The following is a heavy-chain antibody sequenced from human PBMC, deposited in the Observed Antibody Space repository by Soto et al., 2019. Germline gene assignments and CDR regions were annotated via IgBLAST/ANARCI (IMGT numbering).Heavy chain of an antibody. CDR3: ARDSYCSSTSCYVHGGAFDI. CDR1: GYTFTSYG. CDR2: ISAYNGNT. J-gene: IGHJ3*02. D-gene: IGHD2-2*01. V-gene: IGHV1-18*01. Sequence: GASVKVSCKASGYTFTSYGISWVRQAPGQGLEWMGWISAYNGNTNYAQKLQGRVTMTTDTSTSTAYMELRSLRSDDTAVYYCARDSYCSSTSCYVHGGAFDIWGQGTMVTVSS.